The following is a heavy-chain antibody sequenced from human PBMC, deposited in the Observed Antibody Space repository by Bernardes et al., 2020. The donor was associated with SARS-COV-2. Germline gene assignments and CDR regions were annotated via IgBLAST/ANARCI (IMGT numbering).Heavy chain of an antibody. D-gene: IGHD6-19*01. CDR2: INPSSGVT. CDR3: ARDGYSSGPYDS. CDR1: GYTFTGYY. V-gene: IGHV1-2*02. J-gene: IGHJ4*02. Sequence: ASVQVSCKASGYTFTGYYLQWVRQATGQGLEWMGWINPSSGVTNYAQKFQGRVTMTRDKSISTVYMELSRLRSDDTAVYYCARDGYSSGPYDSWGQGTLVTVSS.